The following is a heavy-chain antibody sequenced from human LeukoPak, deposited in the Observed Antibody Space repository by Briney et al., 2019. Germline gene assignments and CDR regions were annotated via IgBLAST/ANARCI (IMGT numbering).Heavy chain of an antibody. CDR3: ARGRGSYDAFDI. CDR1: GFTFSSYS. J-gene: IGHJ3*02. Sequence: PGGSLRLSCAASGFTFSSYSMNWVRQAPGKGLEWVSSISSSSSCIYYADSVKGRFTISRDNAKNSLYLQMNSLRAEDTAVYYCARGRGSYDAFDIWGQGTMVTVSS. CDR2: ISSSSSCI. V-gene: IGHV3-21*01. D-gene: IGHD1-26*01.